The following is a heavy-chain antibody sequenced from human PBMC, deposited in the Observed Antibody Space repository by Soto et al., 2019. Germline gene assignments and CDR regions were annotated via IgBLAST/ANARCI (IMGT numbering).Heavy chain of an antibody. Sequence: QVQLVQSGAEVKKPGSSVKVSCKASGGTFSNYAITWVRQAPGQGLEWMGGIIPIFGTANYAQKFQGRVTIAAHEPTRXAYRERSSLRSEDTAVYYCATRSNSVPLYYYGMDVWGQGTTVTVSS. D-gene: IGHD1-26*01. CDR1: GGTFSNYA. J-gene: IGHJ6*02. V-gene: IGHV1-69*12. CDR2: IIPIFGTA. CDR3: ATRSNSVPLYYYGMDV.